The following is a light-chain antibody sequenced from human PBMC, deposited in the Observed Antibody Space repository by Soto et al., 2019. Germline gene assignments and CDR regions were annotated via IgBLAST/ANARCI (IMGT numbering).Light chain of an antibody. V-gene: IGKV1-33*01. J-gene: IGKJ4*01. CDR3: QQYDNLPRS. Sequence: DIQMTQSPSSLSASVGDRVTITCQTSQDISNYLKWSQQKSGKAPELLIDDASNLETGVPSRFSGSGSGTDFTFTSSSVQPDYIATYYCQQYDNLPRSFGGWTKWAI. CDR1: QDISNY. CDR2: DAS.